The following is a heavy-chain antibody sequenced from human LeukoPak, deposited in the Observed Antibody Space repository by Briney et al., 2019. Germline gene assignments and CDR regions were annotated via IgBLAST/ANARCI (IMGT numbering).Heavy chain of an antibody. J-gene: IGHJ4*02. Sequence: SETLSLTCTVSGGSISSYYWSWIRQPPGKGLEWIGYIYYSGSTNYNPSLKSRVTMSVDTSKNQFSLSLSSVTAADTAVYYCARGSRSLGVTTVTRGFDYWGQGTLVTVSS. V-gene: IGHV4-59*01. CDR1: GGSISSYY. CDR2: IYYSGST. D-gene: IGHD4-17*01. CDR3: ARGSRSLGVTTVTRGFDY.